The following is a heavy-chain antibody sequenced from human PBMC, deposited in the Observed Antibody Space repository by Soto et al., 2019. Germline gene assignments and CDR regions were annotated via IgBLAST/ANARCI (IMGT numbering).Heavy chain of an antibody. J-gene: IGHJ4*02. Sequence: GGSLRLSCVASGFTFNNYAMHWVRQAPGKGLEWLGVISEDGSNENHADSVKGRFTISRDNSKNTLYLQMNSLGPEDTAVYYCARDSGGYWGQGTLVTVSS. D-gene: IGHD3-10*01. CDR2: ISEDGSNE. CDR3: ARDSGGY. CDR1: GFTFNNYA. V-gene: IGHV3-30-3*01.